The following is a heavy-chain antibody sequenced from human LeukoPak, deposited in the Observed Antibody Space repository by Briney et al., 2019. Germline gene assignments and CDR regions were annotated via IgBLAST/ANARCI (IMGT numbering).Heavy chain of an antibody. J-gene: IGHJ4*02. CDR3: AIRSLWEPYYFDY. Sequence: SETLSLTCTVSGGSISSSSYYWGWIRQPPGKGLEWIGSIYYSGSTYYNPSLKSRVTISVDTSKNQFSLKLSSVTAADTAVYYSAIRSLWEPYYFDYWGQGTLVTVSS. D-gene: IGHD1-26*01. CDR1: GGSISSSSYY. V-gene: IGHV4-39*01. CDR2: IYYSGST.